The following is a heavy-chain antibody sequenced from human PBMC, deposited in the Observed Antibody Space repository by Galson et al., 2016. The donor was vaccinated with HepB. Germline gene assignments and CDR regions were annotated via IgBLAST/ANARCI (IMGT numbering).Heavy chain of an antibody. V-gene: IGHV3-64D*06. J-gene: IGHJ4*02. CDR1: AFTFSTYA. D-gene: IGHD1/OR15-1a*01. Sequence: SLRLSCAASAFTFSTYAMHWVRQAPGKRLEYVSGISGDGGMTYYADSVKGRFTVSRDNSKDTLYLQMSSLRPEDTALYYCVGLLGRLEQHDYWGQGTLVTVSS. CDR3: VGLLGRLEQHDY. CDR2: ISGDGGMT.